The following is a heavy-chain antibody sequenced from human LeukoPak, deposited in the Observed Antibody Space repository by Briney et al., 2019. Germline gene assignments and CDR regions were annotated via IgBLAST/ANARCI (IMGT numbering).Heavy chain of an antibody. V-gene: IGHV1-69*13. CDR3: ARTEILPGSVFDY. D-gene: IGHD3-9*01. Sequence: ASVKVSCKASGCTFSSYAISWVRQAPGQGLEWMGGIIPIFGTATYAQKFQGRVTITADESTSTAYMELSSLRSEDTAVYYCARTEILPGSVFDYWGQGTLVTASS. CDR2: IIPIFGTA. CDR1: GCTFSSYA. J-gene: IGHJ4*02.